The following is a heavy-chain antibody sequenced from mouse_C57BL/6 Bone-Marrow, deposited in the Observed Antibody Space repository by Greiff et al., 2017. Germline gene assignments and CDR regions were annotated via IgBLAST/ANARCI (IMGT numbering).Heavy chain of an antibody. CDR1: GFNIKDDY. V-gene: IGHV14-4*01. CDR2: IDPENGDT. CDR3: TNPSMDY. J-gene: IGHJ4*01. Sequence: EVQLQQSGAELVRPGASVKLSCTASGFNIKDDYMHWVKQRPEQGLERIGWIDPENGDTEYASKFQGKATITADTSSNTAYLQLSSLTSEDTAVYYCTNPSMDYWGQGTSVTVSS.